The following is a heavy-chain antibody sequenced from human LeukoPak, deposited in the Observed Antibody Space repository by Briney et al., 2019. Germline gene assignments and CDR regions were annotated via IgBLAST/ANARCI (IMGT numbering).Heavy chain of an antibody. D-gene: IGHD4-11*01. CDR2: INHSGST. CDR1: GGSFSGYY. CDR3: ARLTTEGDAFDI. J-gene: IGHJ3*02. V-gene: IGHV4-34*01. Sequence: SETLSLTCAVYGGSFSGYYWSWIRQPPGKGLEWIGEINHSGSTNYNPSLKSRVTISVDTSKNQFSLKLSSVTAADTAVYYCARLTTEGDAFDIWGQGTMVTVSS.